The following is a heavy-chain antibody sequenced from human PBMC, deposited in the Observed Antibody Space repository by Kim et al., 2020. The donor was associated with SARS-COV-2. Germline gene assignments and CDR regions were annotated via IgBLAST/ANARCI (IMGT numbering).Heavy chain of an antibody. D-gene: IGHD5-18*01. Sequence: GGSMRLSCAASGFTFSSYSMHWIRQAPGKGLEWVAVIKFDGSREYYADSVKGRFTISRDNSKNTLSLQMNSLRAEDTAVFYCASLPSIGYSYDQCTFDMWGQGTRVTVSS. J-gene: IGHJ3*02. CDR2: IKFDGSRE. V-gene: IGHV3-30*04. CDR3: ASLPSIGYSYDQCTFDM. CDR1: GFTFSSYS.